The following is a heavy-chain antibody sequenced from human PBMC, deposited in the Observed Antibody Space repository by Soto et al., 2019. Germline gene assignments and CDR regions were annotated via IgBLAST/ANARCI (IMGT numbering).Heavy chain of an antibody. Sequence: ASVKVSCKASGYTFTSYGISWVRQAPGQGLEWMGWISAYNGNTNYAQKLQGRVTMTTDTSTSTAYTELRSLRSDDTAVYYCARDRERYYDISDPIGAFDIWGQGTMVTVSS. CDR1: GYTFTSYG. D-gene: IGHD3-9*01. J-gene: IGHJ3*02. V-gene: IGHV1-18*01. CDR2: ISAYNGNT. CDR3: ARDRERYYDISDPIGAFDI.